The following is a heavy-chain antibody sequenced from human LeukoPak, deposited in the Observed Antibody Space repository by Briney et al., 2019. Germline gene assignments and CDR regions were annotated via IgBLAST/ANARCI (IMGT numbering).Heavy chain of an antibody. CDR1: GFTSSSYA. D-gene: IGHD3-22*01. CDR2: ISYDGSNK. V-gene: IGHV3-30-3*01. J-gene: IGHJ3*02. Sequence: GRSLRLSCAASGFTSSSYAMHWVRQAPGKGLEWVAVISYDGSNKYYADSVKGRFTISRDNSKNTLYLQMNSLRAEDTAVYYCARRPRGYYYDSSGLGAFDIWGQGTMVTVSS. CDR3: ARRPRGYYYDSSGLGAFDI.